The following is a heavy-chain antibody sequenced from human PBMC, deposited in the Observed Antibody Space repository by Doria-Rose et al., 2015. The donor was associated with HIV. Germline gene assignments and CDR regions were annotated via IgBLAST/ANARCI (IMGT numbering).Heavy chain of an antibody. Sequence: SGPVLVKPTETLTLTCTVSGVSLSSPGMGVSWIRQPPGKALEWLANIFSDDARSYKTSLKSRLTVSSGTSKGQVVLTMTDMDPVDTATYYCARIKSSRWYHKYYFDFWGQGTLVIVSA. V-gene: IGHV2-26*01. CDR3: ARIKSSRWYHKYYFDF. CDR2: IFSDDAR. J-gene: IGHJ4*02. D-gene: IGHD6-13*01. CDR1: GVSLSSPGMG.